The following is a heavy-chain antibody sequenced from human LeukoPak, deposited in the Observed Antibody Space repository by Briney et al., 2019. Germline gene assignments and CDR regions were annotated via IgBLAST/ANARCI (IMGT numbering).Heavy chain of an antibody. CDR3: ARGSPLYYGSGSYDYGMDV. CDR1: GYTFTSYY. V-gene: IGHV1-46*01. J-gene: IGHJ6*02. CDR2: INPSGGST. D-gene: IGHD3-10*01. Sequence: ASVKVSCKASGYTFTSYYMHWVRQAPGQGLEWMGIINPSGGSTSYAQKFQGRVTMTRDTSISTAYMELSRLRSDDTAVYYCARGSPLYYGSGSYDYGMDVWGQGTTVTVSS.